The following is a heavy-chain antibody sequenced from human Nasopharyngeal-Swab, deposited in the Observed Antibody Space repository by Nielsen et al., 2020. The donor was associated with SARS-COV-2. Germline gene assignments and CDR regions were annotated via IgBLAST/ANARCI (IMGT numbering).Heavy chain of an antibody. CDR3: ARGGMYYYDSSGPLAFDI. V-gene: IGHV3-64*01. D-gene: IGHD3-22*01. J-gene: IGHJ3*02. Sequence: GGSLRLSCAASGFTFSGSAMHWVRQAPGTGLEPLSAISSEAESTYYANSVKGRFTISRDNSKKTLYLQMGSLRTEDMAVYYCARGGMYYYDSSGPLAFDIWGQGTMVTVSS. CDR1: GFTFSGSA. CDR2: ISSEAEST.